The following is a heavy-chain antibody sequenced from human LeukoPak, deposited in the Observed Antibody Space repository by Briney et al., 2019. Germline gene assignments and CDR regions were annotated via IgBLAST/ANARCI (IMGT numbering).Heavy chain of an antibody. CDR2: ISAYNGNT. CDR1: GYTFTSYG. J-gene: IGHJ4*02. Sequence: GASVKVSCKASGYTFTSYGISWVRQAPGQGLEWMGWISAYNGNTNYAQKLQGRVTMTTDTSTSTAYMELRSLRSDDTAVYYCARIYYYDSSGYYYFSGLSDYWGQGTLVTVSS. D-gene: IGHD3-22*01. CDR3: ARIYYYDSSGYYYFSGLSDY. V-gene: IGHV1-18*01.